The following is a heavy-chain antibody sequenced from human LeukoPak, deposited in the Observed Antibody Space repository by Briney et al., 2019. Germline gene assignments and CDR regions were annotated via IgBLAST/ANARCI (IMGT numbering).Heavy chain of an antibody. V-gene: IGHV4-61*01. CDR1: GGSVSSGSYY. Sequence: SETLSLTCTVSGGSVSSGSYYWSWIRQPPGKGLEWIGYIYYSGSTNYNPSLKSRVTISVDTSKNQFSLKLSSVTAADTAVYYCARENKRGGYNYYYFDYWGQGTLVTVSS. J-gene: IGHJ4*02. CDR3: ARENKRGGYNYYYFDY. D-gene: IGHD5-24*01. CDR2: IYYSGST.